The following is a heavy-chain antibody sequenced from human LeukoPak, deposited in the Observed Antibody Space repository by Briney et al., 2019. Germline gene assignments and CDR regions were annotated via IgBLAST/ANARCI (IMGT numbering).Heavy chain of an antibody. Sequence: PSETLSLTCTVSGGSFSGYYWSWIRQPPGKGLEWIGEINHSGSTNYSPSLKSRVTISVDSSKNQFSLRLSSVTAADTAVYYCARGLMFDPWGQGTLITVSS. V-gene: IGHV4-34*01. CDR1: GGSFSGYY. CDR2: INHSGST. J-gene: IGHJ5*02. CDR3: ARGLMFDP.